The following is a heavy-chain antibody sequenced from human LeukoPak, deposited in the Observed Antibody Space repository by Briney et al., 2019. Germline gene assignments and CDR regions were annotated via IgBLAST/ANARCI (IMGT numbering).Heavy chain of an antibody. CDR3: AREGDSGSFYWYFDL. CDR1: GGSISSSSYY. Sequence: SETLSLTCTVSGGSISSSSYYRGWIRQPPGKGLEWIGSIYYSGSTYYNPSLKSRVTISVDTSKNQFSLKLSSVTAADTAVYYCAREGDSGSFYWYFDLWGRGTLVTVSS. V-gene: IGHV4-39*02. CDR2: IYYSGST. J-gene: IGHJ2*01. D-gene: IGHD1-26*01.